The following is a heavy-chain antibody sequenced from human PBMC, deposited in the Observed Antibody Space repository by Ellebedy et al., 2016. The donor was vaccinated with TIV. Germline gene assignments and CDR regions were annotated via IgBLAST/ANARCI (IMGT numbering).Heavy chain of an antibody. D-gene: IGHD3-22*01. CDR2: INPNSGGT. Sequence: AASVKVSCKASGYTFTGYYMHWVRQAPGQGLEWMGWINPNSGGTNYAQKFQGRVTMTRDTSVSTAYMELSRLTSDDTAVYYCARPFYYYDSSGFFGYWGQGTLVTVSS. CDR1: GYTFTGYY. CDR3: ARPFYYYDSSGFFGY. V-gene: IGHV1-2*02. J-gene: IGHJ4*02.